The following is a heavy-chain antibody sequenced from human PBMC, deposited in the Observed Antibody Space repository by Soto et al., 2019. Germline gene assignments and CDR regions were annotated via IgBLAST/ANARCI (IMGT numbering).Heavy chain of an antibody. CDR2: IYYSGST. J-gene: IGHJ4*02. CDR3: ARTGSGSYNY. Sequence: SETLSLTCTVSGGSISSYYWIWIGRPPGKGLEWIGYIYYSGSTNYNPSLKSRVTISVDTSKNQFSLKLSSVTAADTAVYYCARTGSGSYNYWGQGTLVTVSS. D-gene: IGHD3-10*01. V-gene: IGHV4-59*01. CDR1: GGSISSYY.